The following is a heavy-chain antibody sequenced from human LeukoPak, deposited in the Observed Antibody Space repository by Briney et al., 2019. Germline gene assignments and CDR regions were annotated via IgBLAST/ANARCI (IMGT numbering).Heavy chain of an antibody. D-gene: IGHD3-10*01. Sequence: GGSLRLSCAASGFTFSSNYMSWDRQAPGKGLEWVSVIYSGGSTYYADSVKGRFTISGDNSKNTLYLQMNSLRAEDTAVYYCARDLVTMIRGVTSYYYYYYGMDVWGQGTTVTVSS. V-gene: IGHV3-53*01. CDR2: IYSGGST. CDR1: GFTFSSNY. CDR3: ARDLVTMIRGVTSYYYYYYGMDV. J-gene: IGHJ6*02.